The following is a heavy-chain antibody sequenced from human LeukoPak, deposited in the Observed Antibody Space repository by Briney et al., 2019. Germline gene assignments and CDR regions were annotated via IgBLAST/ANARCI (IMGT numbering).Heavy chain of an antibody. Sequence: AASVKVSCKASGYTFTGYYIHWVRQAPGQGLEWMGWINPNSGVTNYAQKFQGRVTMTRDRSISTAYVEVSRLTSDDTAVYFCARVGYTTSDFDYWGQGTLVTVSS. CDR2: INPNSGVT. D-gene: IGHD2-2*02. CDR3: ARVGYTTSDFDY. J-gene: IGHJ4*02. CDR1: GYTFTGYY. V-gene: IGHV1-2*02.